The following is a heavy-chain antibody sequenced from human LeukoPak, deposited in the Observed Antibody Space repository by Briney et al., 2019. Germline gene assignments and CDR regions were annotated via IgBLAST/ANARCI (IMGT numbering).Heavy chain of an antibody. J-gene: IGHJ4*02. CDR3: ARSPPRDILTGYYFYFDY. CDR1: GFTFSSYG. V-gene: IGHV3-30*03. CDR2: ISYDGSSK. Sequence: GGSLRLSCAASGFTFSSYGMHWVRQAPGKGLEWVAVISYDGSSKYYADSVKGRFTISRDNSKNTLYLQMNSLRAEDTALYYCARSPPRDILTGYYFYFDYWGQGTLVTVSS. D-gene: IGHD3-9*01.